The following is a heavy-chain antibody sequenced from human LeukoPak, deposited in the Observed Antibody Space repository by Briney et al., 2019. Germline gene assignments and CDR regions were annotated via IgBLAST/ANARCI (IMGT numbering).Heavy chain of an antibody. CDR3: ARDPHGRYYFDY. CDR2: INPSGGST. CDR1: GYTFTSYY. J-gene: IGHJ4*02. V-gene: IGHV1-46*01. D-gene: IGHD2-15*01. Sequence: ASVKVSCKASGYTFTSYYIHWVRQAPGQGLEWMGIINPSGGSTSYAQKFQGRVTMTRDTSMSTVYTELSSLRSEDTAVYYCARDPHGRYYFDYWGQGTLVTVSS.